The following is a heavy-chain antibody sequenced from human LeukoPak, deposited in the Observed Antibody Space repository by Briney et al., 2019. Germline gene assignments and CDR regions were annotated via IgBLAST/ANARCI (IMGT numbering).Heavy chain of an antibody. CDR2: INPNSGGT. CDR3: AGGDTSAVYSDAFDI. Sequence: ASVKVSCKASGYTFTGYYMHWVRQAPGQGLEWMGWINPNSGGTNYAQKFQGRVTMTRDTSISTAYMELSRLRSDDTAVYYCAGGDTSAVYSDAFDIWGQGTMVTVSS. V-gene: IGHV1-2*02. D-gene: IGHD5-18*01. J-gene: IGHJ3*02. CDR1: GYTFTGYY.